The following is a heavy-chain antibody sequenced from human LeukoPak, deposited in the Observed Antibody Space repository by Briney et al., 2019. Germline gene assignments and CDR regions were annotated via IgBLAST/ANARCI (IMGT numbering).Heavy chain of an antibody. D-gene: IGHD3-22*01. J-gene: IGHJ4*02. CDR1: GGSISSSSYY. CDR2: IYYSGST. CDR3: ARLPDYYDSSGYSPKADY. V-gene: IGHV4-39*01. Sequence: SETLSLTCTVSGGSISSSSYYWGWIRQPPGKGLEWIGSIYYSGSTYYNPSLKSRVTISVDTSKNQFSLKLSSVTAADTAVYYCARLPDYYDSSGYSPKADYWGQGTLVTVSS.